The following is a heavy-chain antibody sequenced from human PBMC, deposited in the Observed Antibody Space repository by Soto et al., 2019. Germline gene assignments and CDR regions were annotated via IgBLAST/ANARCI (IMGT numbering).Heavy chain of an antibody. D-gene: IGHD3-10*01. CDR1: GYTFTSYG. CDR2: ISAYNGNT. J-gene: IGHJ6*02. V-gene: IGHV1-18*04. Sequence: ASVKVSCKASGYTFTSYGISWVRQAPGQGLEWMGWISAYNGNTNYAQKLKGRVTMTTDTSTSTAYMELRSLRSDDTAVYYCARELLWLGESPLDYYYYGMDVWGQGTTVTVSS. CDR3: ARELLWLGESPLDYYYYGMDV.